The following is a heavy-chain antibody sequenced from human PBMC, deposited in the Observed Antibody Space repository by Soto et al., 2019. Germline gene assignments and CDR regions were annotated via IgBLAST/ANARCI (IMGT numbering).Heavy chain of an antibody. J-gene: IGHJ6*02. Sequence: ASVTVSCKASAYTFTAYYMHWVRPAPGQGLEWMGWSNPNSGGRNYAHKIPGRVAMSRDKSISSGYRERRRLRYDDKAIYYCPKVKRFGVVNFYDYGTDVWGQG. V-gene: IGHV1-2*07. CDR2: SNPNSGGR. D-gene: IGHD3-10*01. CDR1: AYTFTAYY. CDR3: PKVKRFGVVNFYDYGTDV.